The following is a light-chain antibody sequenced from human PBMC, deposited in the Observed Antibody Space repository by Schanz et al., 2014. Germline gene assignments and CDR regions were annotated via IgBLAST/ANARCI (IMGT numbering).Light chain of an antibody. V-gene: IGLV2-14*01. CDR1: SSDVGGYNY. CDR2: DVS. J-gene: IGLJ3*02. Sequence: QSALTQPASVSGSPGQSITISCTGTSSDVGGYNYVSWYQQHPDKAPKLMIYDVSNRPSGVSNRFSGSKSGNTASLTISGLQAEDEADYYCNSYTSSSTRVFGGGTKLTVL. CDR3: NSYTSSSTRV.